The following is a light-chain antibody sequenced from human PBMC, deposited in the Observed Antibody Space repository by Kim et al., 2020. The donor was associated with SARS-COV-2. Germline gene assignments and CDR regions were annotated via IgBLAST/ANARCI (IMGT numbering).Light chain of an antibody. V-gene: IGLV3-19*01. CDR2: GKN. CDR3: NSRGSNDNVL. CDR1: SLRSYY. J-gene: IGLJ2*01. Sequence: SSELTQDPAVSVALGQTVRITCQGDSLRSYYATWYQQKPGQAPIVVTYGKNNRPSGIPDRFSGSSSGDTASLTITGTQAGDEADYYCNSRGSNDNVLFGGGTQLTVL.